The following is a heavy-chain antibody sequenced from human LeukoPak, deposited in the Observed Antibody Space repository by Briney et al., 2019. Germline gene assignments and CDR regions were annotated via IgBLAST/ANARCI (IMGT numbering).Heavy chain of an antibody. D-gene: IGHD5-18*01. CDR1: GFTFSSYG. J-gene: IGHJ4*02. CDR3: ARDQTYSYGSGMGY. Sequence: PGGSLRLSCAASGFTFSSYGMHWVRQAPGKGLEYVSAISSNGGSTYYANSVKGRFTISRDNSKNTLYLQMGSLRAEDMAVYYCARDQTYSYGSGMGYWGQGTLVTVSS. CDR2: ISSNGGST. V-gene: IGHV3-64*01.